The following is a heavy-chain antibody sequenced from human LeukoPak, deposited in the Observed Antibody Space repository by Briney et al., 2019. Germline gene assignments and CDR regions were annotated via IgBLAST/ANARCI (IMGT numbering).Heavy chain of an antibody. CDR2: VNPNSGDT. CDR1: GYTFTGYY. V-gene: IGHV1-2*02. J-gene: IGHJ4*02. Sequence: ASVKVSCKASGYTFTGYYMHWVRQAPGQGLEWLGYVNPNSGDTKYAQTLHGRVTMTRDTSITTAYMELSRLQSDDTAVYYCALGSGSFVRGHWGQGTLVTVSS. CDR3: ALGSGSFVRGH. D-gene: IGHD7-27*01.